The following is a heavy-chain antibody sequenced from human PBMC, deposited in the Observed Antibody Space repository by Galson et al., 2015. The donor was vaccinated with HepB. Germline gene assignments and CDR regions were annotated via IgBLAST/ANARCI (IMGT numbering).Heavy chain of an antibody. V-gene: IGHV1-69*10. CDR3: ARGDWNPFGYYYYMDV. CDR2: IIPILGIA. D-gene: IGHD1-1*01. CDR1: GGTFSSYA. Sequence: SVKVSCKASGGTFSSYAISWVRQAPGQGLEWMGGIIPILGIANYVQKFQGRVTITADKSTSTAYMELSSLRSEDTAVYYCARGDWNPFGYYYYMDVWGKGTTVTVSS. J-gene: IGHJ6*03.